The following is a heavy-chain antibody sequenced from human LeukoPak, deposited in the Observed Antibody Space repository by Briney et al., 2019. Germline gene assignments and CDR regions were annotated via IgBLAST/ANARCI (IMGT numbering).Heavy chain of an antibody. V-gene: IGHV4-61*02. Sequence: PSETLSLTCTVSGGSISSGSYYWSWIRQPAGKGLERIGRIYTSGSTNYNPSLKSRVTISVDTSKNQFSLKLSSVTAADTAVYYCARDSPKTYYYDSSGYYSVRPYDAFDIWGQGTMVTVSS. D-gene: IGHD3-22*01. J-gene: IGHJ3*02. CDR2: IYTSGST. CDR1: GGSISSGSYY. CDR3: ARDSPKTYYYDSSGYYSVRPYDAFDI.